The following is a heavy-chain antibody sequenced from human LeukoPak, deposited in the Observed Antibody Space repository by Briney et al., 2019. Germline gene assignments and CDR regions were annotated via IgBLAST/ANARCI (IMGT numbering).Heavy chain of an antibody. CDR1: GYTFTSYY. J-gene: IGHJ3*02. V-gene: IGHV1-46*01. Sequence: ASVKVSCKASGYTFTSYYMHWVRQAPGQGLEWMGIINPSGGSTSYAQKFQGRVTMTRDTSTSTVYMELSSLRSEDTAVYYCARESRLYDSGGYYYVHAFDIWGQGTVVTVSS. CDR2: INPSGGST. D-gene: IGHD3-22*01. CDR3: ARESRLYDSGGYYYVHAFDI.